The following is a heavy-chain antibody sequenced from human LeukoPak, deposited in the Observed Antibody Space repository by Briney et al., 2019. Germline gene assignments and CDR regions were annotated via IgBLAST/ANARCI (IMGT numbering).Heavy chain of an antibody. CDR3: TTDVSRYYYDSSGYYYGY. D-gene: IGHD3-22*01. Sequence: GGSLRLSCAASGFTFSSYEMNWVRQAPGKGLDWISYISSSGSTISYADSVKGRITISRDNAKNSMYLQMSSLKTEDTAVYYCTTDVSRYYYDSSGYYYGYWGQGTLVTVSS. J-gene: IGHJ4*02. CDR1: GFTFSSYE. CDR2: ISSSGSTI. V-gene: IGHV3-48*03.